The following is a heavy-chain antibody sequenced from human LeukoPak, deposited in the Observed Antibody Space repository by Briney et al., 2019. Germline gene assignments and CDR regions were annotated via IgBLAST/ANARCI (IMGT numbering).Heavy chain of an antibody. D-gene: IGHD3-22*01. CDR2: INHSGST. J-gene: IGHJ5*02. CDR3: ATETTYYYDRSGPTHWFDP. V-gene: IGHV4-34*01. CDR1: GGSFSGYY. Sequence: PSETLSLTCAVYGGSFSGYYWSWIRQPPGKGLEWIGEINHSGSTNYNPSLKSRVTISVDTSKNQFSLKLSSVTAADTAVYYCATETTYYYDRSGPTHWFDPWGQGTLVTVSS.